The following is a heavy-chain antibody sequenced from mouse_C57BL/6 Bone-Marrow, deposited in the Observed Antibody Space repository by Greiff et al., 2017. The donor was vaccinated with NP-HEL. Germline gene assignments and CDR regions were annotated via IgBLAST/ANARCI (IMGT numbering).Heavy chain of an antibody. V-gene: IGHV2-2*01. CDR1: GFSLTSYG. CDR3: ASYYYGSLYYAMDY. D-gene: IGHD1-1*01. CDR2: IWSGGST. Sequence: VQLVESGPGLVQPSQSLSITCTVSGFSLTSYGVHWVRQSPGKGLEWLGVIWSGGSTDYNAAFISRLSISKDNSKSQVFFKMNSLQADDTAIYYCASYYYGSLYYAMDYWGQGTSVTVSS. J-gene: IGHJ4*01.